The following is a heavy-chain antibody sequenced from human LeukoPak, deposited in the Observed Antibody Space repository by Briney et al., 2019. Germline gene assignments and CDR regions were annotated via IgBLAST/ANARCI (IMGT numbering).Heavy chain of an antibody. CDR2: INHSGST. CDR1: GGSFSGYY. CDR3: ARAADFWSGYQYYFDY. Sequence: PSETLSLTCAVYGGSFSGYYWSWIRQPPGKGLEWIGEINHSGSTNYNPSLKSRVTISVDTSKNQFSLKLSSVTAADTAVYYCARAADFWSGYQYYFDYWGQGTLVTVSS. J-gene: IGHJ4*02. D-gene: IGHD3-3*01. V-gene: IGHV4-34*01.